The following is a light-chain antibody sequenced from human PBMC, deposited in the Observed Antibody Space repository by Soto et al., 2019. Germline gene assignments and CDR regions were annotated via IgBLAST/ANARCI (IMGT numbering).Light chain of an antibody. J-gene: IGLJ1*01. CDR2: SNS. CDR3: QSYDSRLSGYV. CDR1: SSNIGAGYN. Sequence: QSVLTQPPSVSGAPGQRVTISCTGNSSNIGAGYNVHWYQQLPGTAPKLLIYSNSNRPSGVPDRFSGSKSGTSASLAITGLQAEDEADYYCQSYDSRLSGYVFGTGTKLTVL. V-gene: IGLV1-40*01.